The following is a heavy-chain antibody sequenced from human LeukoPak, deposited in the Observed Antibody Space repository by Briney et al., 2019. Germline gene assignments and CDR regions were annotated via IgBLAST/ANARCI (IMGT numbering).Heavy chain of an antibody. D-gene: IGHD7-27*01. J-gene: IGHJ5*02. CDR3: ARDPVWGSA. CDR2: TYYRSKWNY. V-gene: IGHV6-1*01. CDR1: GDSVSSKSAA. Sequence: SQTLSLTCAISGDSVSSKSAAWNWVRKSPSRGLEWLGRTYYRSKWNYEYAASVKSRITIRPDTSKNQFSLQLNSVTPEDTAVYYCARDPVWGSAWGQGTLVTVSS.